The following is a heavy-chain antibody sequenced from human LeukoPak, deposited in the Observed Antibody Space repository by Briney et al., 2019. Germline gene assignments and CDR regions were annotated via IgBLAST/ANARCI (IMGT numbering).Heavy chain of an antibody. D-gene: IGHD1-26*01. J-gene: IGHJ4*02. V-gene: IGHV3-13*01. Sequence: GGSLRLSCAASGFTFSSYDMHWVRQATGKGLEWVSAIGTAGDTYYPGSVKSRFTISIENDKNYLHLQMNSLRAGDAAVYYCARDNGKREFDYWGQGTLVTVSS. CDR2: IGTAGDT. CDR1: GFTFSSYD. CDR3: ARDNGKREFDY.